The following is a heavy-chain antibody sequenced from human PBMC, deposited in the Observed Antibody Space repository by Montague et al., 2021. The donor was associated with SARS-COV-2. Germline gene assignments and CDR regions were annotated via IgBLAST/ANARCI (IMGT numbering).Heavy chain of an antibody. D-gene: IGHD3-3*01. Sequence: VKPTQTLTLTCTFSGFSLSTSGVGVGWIRQPPGKALEWLALIYWDDDKRYSPSLKSRLTIPKDTSKNQVVLTMTNMDPVDTATYYCAHISVDYDFWSGYYTKVFSAFDIWGKGTMVTVSS. CDR3: AHISVDYDFWSGYYTKVFSAFDI. J-gene: IGHJ3*02. CDR2: IYWDDDK. CDR1: GFSLSTSGVG. V-gene: IGHV2-5*02.